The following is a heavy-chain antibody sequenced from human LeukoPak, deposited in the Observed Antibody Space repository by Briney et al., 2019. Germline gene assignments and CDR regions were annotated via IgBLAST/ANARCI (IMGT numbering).Heavy chain of an antibody. CDR1: GFIVSSNY. Sequence: GGSLRLSCAASGFIVSSNYMSWVRQAPGKGLEWVSVMYSGGSTYYADSVKGRFTISRDNSKNTLYLQMNSLRAEDTAVYYCARGRGSWYGVYFDYWGQGTLVTVSS. D-gene: IGHD6-13*01. J-gene: IGHJ4*02. CDR2: MYSGGST. V-gene: IGHV3-53*01. CDR3: ARGRGSWYGVYFDY.